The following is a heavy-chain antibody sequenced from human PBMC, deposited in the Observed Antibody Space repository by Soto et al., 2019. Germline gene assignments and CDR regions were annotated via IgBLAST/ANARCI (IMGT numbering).Heavy chain of an antibody. Sequence: SGTLSLTCSVSCGSVSSESYYWSWIRQTPGKGLEWIGNVENSGSTKYNPSLKSRVTISVDTSKSQFSLKLSSVTGADTAVYYCARERGDSHWIDPWGQGTLVTVSS. CDR1: CGSVSSESYY. CDR3: ARERGDSHWIDP. D-gene: IGHD2-21*01. J-gene: IGHJ5*02. V-gene: IGHV4-61*01. CDR2: VENSGST.